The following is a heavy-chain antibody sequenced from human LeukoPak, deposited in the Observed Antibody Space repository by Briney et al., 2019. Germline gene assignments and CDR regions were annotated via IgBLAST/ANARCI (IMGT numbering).Heavy chain of an antibody. D-gene: IGHD3-16*01. CDR1: GYTLTELS. CDR3: ARFGGHGSKLDY. J-gene: IGHJ4*02. Sequence: WASVEVSCKVSGYTLTELSMHWVRQAPGKGLEWMGGFDPEDGETIYAQKFQGRVTITADKSTSTAYMELSSLRSEDTAVYYCARFGGHGSKLDYWGQGTLVTVSS. CDR2: FDPEDGET. V-gene: IGHV1-24*01.